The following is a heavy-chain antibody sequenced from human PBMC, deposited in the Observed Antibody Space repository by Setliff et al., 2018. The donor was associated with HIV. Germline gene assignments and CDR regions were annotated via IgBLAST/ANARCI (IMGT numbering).Heavy chain of an antibody. V-gene: IGHV4-61*09. Sequence: PSETLSLTCTVSGGSISSGSYYWSWIRQAAGKGLEWIGHIYTSGSTNYNPSLKSRVTISVDTSNNQFSLKLSSVTAADTAVFYCASLFVAAAGNNERNYYYYGMDVWGQGTTVTVSS. D-gene: IGHD6-13*01. CDR2: IYTSGST. J-gene: IGHJ6*02. CDR3: ASLFVAAAGNNERNYYYYGMDV. CDR1: GGSISSGSYY.